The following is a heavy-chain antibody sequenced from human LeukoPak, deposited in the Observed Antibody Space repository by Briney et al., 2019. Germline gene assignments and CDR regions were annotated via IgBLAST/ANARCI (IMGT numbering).Heavy chain of an antibody. V-gene: IGHV3-48*01. CDR1: GFTFSTYS. Sequence: HPGGSLRLSCAASGFTFSTYSMNWVRQAPGKGLEWVSYISSSSGTIYYADSVKGRFTISRDNAKNSLYLQMNSLRAEDTAVYYCARRSEFGVLYYMDVWGKGTTVTVSS. CDR3: ARRSEFGVLYYMDV. J-gene: IGHJ6*03. D-gene: IGHD3-16*01. CDR2: ISSSSGTI.